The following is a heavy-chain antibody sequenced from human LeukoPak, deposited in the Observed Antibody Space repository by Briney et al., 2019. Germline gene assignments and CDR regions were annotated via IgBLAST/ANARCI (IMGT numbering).Heavy chain of an antibody. Sequence: GGSLRLSCAASGFTFNSYAMSWVRQAPGKGLKWVSAISGSGSSTYYADSVKGRFTISRDNSKNTLYLQMNSLRAEDTAVYYCAKHYGDLHIDYWGQGTLVTVSS. V-gene: IGHV3-23*01. J-gene: IGHJ4*02. CDR3: AKHYGDLHIDY. D-gene: IGHD4-17*01. CDR2: ISGSGSST. CDR1: GFTFNSYA.